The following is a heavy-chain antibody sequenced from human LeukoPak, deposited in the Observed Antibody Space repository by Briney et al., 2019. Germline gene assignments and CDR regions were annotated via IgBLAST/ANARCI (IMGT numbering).Heavy chain of an antibody. J-gene: IGHJ4*02. CDR1: EFTFSSYW. CDR2: INQDGSEK. V-gene: IGHV3-7*05. D-gene: IGHD3-16*01. CDR3: ARGTVGGPGLDY. Sequence: PGGSLRLSCAASEFTFSSYWMVWVRQAPGKGLEWVANINQDGSEKYYVDSVKGRFIVSRDNAKTSVYLQMNSLSVEDTAVYYCARGTVGGPGLDYWGQGTLVTVSS.